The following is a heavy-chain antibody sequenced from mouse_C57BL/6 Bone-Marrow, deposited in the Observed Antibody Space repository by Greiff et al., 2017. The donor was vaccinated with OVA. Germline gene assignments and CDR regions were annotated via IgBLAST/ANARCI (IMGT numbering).Heavy chain of an antibody. V-gene: IGHV5-12*01. J-gene: IGHJ1*03. Sequence: EVMLVESGGGLVQPGGSLKLSCAASGFTFSDYYMYWVRQTPEKRLEWVAYISNGGGSTYYPDTVKGRFTISRDNAKNTLYLQMSRLKSEDTAMYYCARHLYWYFDVWGTGTTVTVSS. CDR1: GFTFSDYY. CDR2: ISNGGGST. CDR3: ARHLYWYFDV.